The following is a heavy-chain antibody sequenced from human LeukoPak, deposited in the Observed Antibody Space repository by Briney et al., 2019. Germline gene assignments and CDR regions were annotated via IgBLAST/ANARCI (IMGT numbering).Heavy chain of an antibody. D-gene: IGHD6-13*01. CDR3: AKGSRVQAAAGTTIDY. V-gene: IGHV4-59*08. CDR2: IYYSGST. Sequence: PSEALSLTCTVSGVSISSYYWSWIRQPPGKGLEWIGYIYYSGSTNYSPSLKSRVTISLDTSKNQFSLKLSSVTAADTAVYYCAKGSRVQAAAGTTIDYWGQGTLVTVSS. J-gene: IGHJ4*02. CDR1: GVSISSYY.